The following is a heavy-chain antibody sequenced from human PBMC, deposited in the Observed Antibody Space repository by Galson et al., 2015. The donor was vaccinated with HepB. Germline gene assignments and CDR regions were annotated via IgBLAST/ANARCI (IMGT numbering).Heavy chain of an antibody. CDR2: IYSGGST. CDR3: ARAIVVVPAAIGWFDP. J-gene: IGHJ5*02. V-gene: IGHV3-53*04. D-gene: IGHD2-2*01. CDR1: GFTVSSNY. Sequence: SLRLSCAASGFTVSSNYMSWVRQAPGKGLEWVSVIYSGGSTYYADSAKGRFTISRHNSKNTLYLQMNSLRAEDTAVYYCARAIVVVPAAIGWFDPWGQGTLVTVSS.